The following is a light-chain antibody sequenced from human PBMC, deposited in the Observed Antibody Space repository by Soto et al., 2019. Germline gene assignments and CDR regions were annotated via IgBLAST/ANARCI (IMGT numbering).Light chain of an antibody. CDR1: QAISNY. CDR3: QKFNAVPT. V-gene: IGKV1-27*01. Sequence: DIQMTQSPSSLSASVGDRVTITCRASQAISNYLAWYQQKPGKVPTLLIYAASTLQSGVPSRFSGSGSGTDFTLTISSQQPEDAATYYCQKFNAVPTFGGGTKVEI. J-gene: IGKJ4*01. CDR2: AAS.